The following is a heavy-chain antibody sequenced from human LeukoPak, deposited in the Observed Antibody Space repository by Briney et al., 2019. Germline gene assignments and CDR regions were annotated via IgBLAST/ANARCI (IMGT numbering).Heavy chain of an antibody. CDR3: ARDAPGGYYFDY. CDR1: GFTVSSNY. Sequence: QSGGSLRLSCAASGFTVSSNYMSWVRQAPGKGLEWVPVIYSGGSTYYTDSVKGRFTISRHNSKNTLYLQMNSLRAEDTAVYYCARDAPGGYYFDYWGQGTLVTVSS. J-gene: IGHJ4*02. V-gene: IGHV3-53*04. CDR2: IYSGGST.